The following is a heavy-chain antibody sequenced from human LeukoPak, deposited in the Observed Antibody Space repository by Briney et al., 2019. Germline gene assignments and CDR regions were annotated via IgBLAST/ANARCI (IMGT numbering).Heavy chain of an antibody. CDR3: AKDLRDYYGSGSYPQFI. CDR1: GFTFSNYA. V-gene: IGHV3-23*01. Sequence: GGSLRLSCAASGFTFSNYAMNWVRQAPGKGLEWVSAISGSGGNTYYSDSVKGRFTISRDNSKNTLYLQMNSLRAEDTAVYYCAKDLRDYYGSGSYPQFIWGQGTMVTVSS. D-gene: IGHD3-10*01. J-gene: IGHJ3*02. CDR2: ISGSGGNT.